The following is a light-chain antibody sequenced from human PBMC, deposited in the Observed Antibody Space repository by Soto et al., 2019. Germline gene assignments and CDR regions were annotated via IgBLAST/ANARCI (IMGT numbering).Light chain of an antibody. CDR3: QQYNSYWT. CDR2: DVS. J-gene: IGKJ1*01. V-gene: IGKV1-5*01. CDR1: QSINSW. Sequence: DIQMTQSPSTLSASVGDRVTITCRASQSINSWSAWYQQKPGKAPKLLISDVSSLESGVPSRFSGSGSGIEFTLTISSLQPDDFATYYCQQYNSYWTFGQGTKVEIK.